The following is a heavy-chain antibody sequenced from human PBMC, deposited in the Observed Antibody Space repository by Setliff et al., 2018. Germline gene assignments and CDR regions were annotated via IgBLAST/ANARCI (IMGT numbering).Heavy chain of an antibody. V-gene: IGHV1-18*01. CDR3: ARVGSSSWLHPDVYYYYGMDV. J-gene: IGHJ6*02. CDR1: GYTFTSYG. Sequence: ASVKVSCKASGYTFTSYGISWVRQAPGQGLEWMGWISAYNGNTNYAQKLQGKVTMTTDTSTSTAYMELRSLRSDDTAVYYCARVGSSSWLHPDVYYYYGMDVWGQGTT. CDR2: ISAYNGNT. D-gene: IGHD6-13*01.